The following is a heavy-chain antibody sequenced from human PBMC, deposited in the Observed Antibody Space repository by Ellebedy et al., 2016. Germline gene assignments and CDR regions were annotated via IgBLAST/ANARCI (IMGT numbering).Heavy chain of an antibody. V-gene: IGHV3-30*04. D-gene: IGHD3-10*01. CDR2: ISSDGSNK. J-gene: IGHJ4*02. CDR3: AGDFQELVNSFLCDY. CDR1: GFSFSKYA. Sequence: GGSLRLSCAASGFSFSKYAVSWVRQAPGKGLEWVAVISSDGSNKYYADSVKGRFTISRDNSKNTLYLQMNSLRPEDTALYFCAGDFQELVNSFLCDYWGQGTLVTVSS.